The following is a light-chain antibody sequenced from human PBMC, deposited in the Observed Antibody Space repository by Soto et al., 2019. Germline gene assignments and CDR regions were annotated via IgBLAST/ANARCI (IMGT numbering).Light chain of an antibody. CDR3: CSHAGSHVI. V-gene: IGLV2-23*02. J-gene: IGLJ2*01. Sequence: QSALTQPASVSGSPGQSITISCTGTTSDVGTYKFVSWYQQHTGIAPKLMIYEVSERPSGVSNRFSGSKSGNTASLTISGLQAEDAADYYCCSHAGSHVIFGGGTKLTVL. CDR2: EVS. CDR1: TSDVGTYKF.